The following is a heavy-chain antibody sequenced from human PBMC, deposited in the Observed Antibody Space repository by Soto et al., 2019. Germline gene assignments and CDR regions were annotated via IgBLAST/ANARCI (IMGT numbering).Heavy chain of an antibody. CDR3: ARYCTLQGSSSYSHVY. V-gene: IGHV1-69*13. D-gene: IGHD3-22*01. J-gene: IGHJ4*02. CDR2: IIPVFGKA. Sequence: SVKVSCKASGGTFSRYAISWVRQAPGQGLEWMGGIIPVFGKANYAEKFQGRVTITADESTNTGYMELKSLTSEDTAIYYCARYCTLQGSSSYSHVYWGQGTLVTVSS. CDR1: GGTFSRYA.